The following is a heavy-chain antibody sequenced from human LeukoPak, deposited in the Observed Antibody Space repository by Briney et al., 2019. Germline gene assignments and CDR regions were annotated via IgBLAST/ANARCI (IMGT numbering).Heavy chain of an antibody. CDR1: GGSISSYY. CDR3: ARTASQRSGWYPDY. J-gene: IGHJ4*02. V-gene: IGHV4-59*08. D-gene: IGHD6-19*01. CDR2: IYYSGST. Sequence: SETLSLTCTVSGGSISSYYWSWIRQPPGKGLEWIGYIYYSGSTNYNPSLKSRVTISVDMSKNQFSLKLSSVTAADTAVYYCARTASQRSGWYPDYWGQGTLVTVSS.